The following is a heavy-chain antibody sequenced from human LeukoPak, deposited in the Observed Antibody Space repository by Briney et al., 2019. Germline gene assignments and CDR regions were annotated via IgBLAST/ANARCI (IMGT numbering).Heavy chain of an antibody. CDR1: GGTFSSYA. V-gene: IGHV1-69*13. CDR2: IIPIFGTA. Sequence: SVKVSCKASGGTFSSYAISWVRQAPGQGLEWVGGIIPIFGTANYAQKFQGRVTSTADESTSTAYMELSSLRSEDTAVYYCARDQGVVVPGPIAFDIWGQGTMVTVSS. CDR3: ARDQGVVVPGPIAFDI. D-gene: IGHD2-21*01. J-gene: IGHJ3*02.